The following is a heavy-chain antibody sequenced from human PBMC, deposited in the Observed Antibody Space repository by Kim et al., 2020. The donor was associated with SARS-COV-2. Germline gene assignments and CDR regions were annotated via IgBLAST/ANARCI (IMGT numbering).Heavy chain of an antibody. CDR2: MSAYNGNT. D-gene: IGHD3-10*01. Sequence: ASVKVSCKASGYTFTSYGISWVRQAPGQGLEWMGWMSAYNGNTNYAQKLQGRVTMTTDISTSTAYMELRSLRSDDTAVYYCARGRGAMVRGVNNRFDPWGQGPLVTVSS. CDR1: GYTFTSYG. V-gene: IGHV1-18*01. J-gene: IGHJ5*02. CDR3: ARGRGAMVRGVNNRFDP.